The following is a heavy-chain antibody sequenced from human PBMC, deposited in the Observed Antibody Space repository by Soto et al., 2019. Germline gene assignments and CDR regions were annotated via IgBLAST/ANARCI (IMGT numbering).Heavy chain of an antibody. V-gene: IGHV1-69*02. CDR1: GCTFSSYT. D-gene: IGHD1-1*01. CDR3: ARAGTGTPY. Sequence: QVQLVQSGAEVKKPGSSVKVSCKASGCTFSSYTISWVRQAPGQGLEWMGRIIPILGIANYAHKFQGRVTITADKSTSTAYMELSSLRSEDTAVYYCARAGTGTPYWGQGTLVTVAS. J-gene: IGHJ4*02. CDR2: IIPILGIA.